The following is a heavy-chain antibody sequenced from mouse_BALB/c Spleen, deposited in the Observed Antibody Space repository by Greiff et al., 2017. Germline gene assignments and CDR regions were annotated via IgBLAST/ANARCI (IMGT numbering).Heavy chain of an antibody. CDR3: ARDSPSYYYGSSWFAY. CDR2: IWGDGST. J-gene: IGHJ3*01. D-gene: IGHD1-1*01. V-gene: IGHV2-6-7*01. Sequence: QVQLKESGPGLVAPSQSLSITCTVSGFSLTGYGVNWVRQPPGKGLEWLGMIWGDGSTDYNSALKSRLSISKDNSKSQVFLKMNSLQTDDTARYYCARDSPSYYYGSSWFAYWGQGTLVTVSA. CDR1: GFSLTGYG.